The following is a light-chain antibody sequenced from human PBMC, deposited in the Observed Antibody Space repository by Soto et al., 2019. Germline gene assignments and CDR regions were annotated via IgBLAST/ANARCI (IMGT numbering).Light chain of an antibody. V-gene: IGLV2-14*01. CDR3: SSYTSSSRDVV. CDR2: EVT. CDR1: SSDVGGYNY. Sequence: QSVLTQPASVSGSPGQSITISCTGTSSDVGGYNYVSWYQHHPDKAPKLMIYEVTNRPSGVSNRFSGSKSGNTASLTISGLQAEDEADYYCSSYTSSSRDVVFGGGTKLTVL. J-gene: IGLJ2*01.